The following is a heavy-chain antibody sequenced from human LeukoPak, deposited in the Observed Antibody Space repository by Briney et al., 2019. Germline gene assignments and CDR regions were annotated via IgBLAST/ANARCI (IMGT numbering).Heavy chain of an antibody. D-gene: IGHD6-19*01. CDR2: INSDGRGT. CDR3: ARESKPVAYDY. J-gene: IGHJ4*02. V-gene: IGHV3-74*01. CDR1: GFTFSSHW. Sequence: GGSLRLSCVASGFTFSSHWMQWVRQAPGKGLVWVSRINSDGRGTNYADSVKGRFTISRDNAKNTLYLQMNSLRAEDTAVYYCARESKPVAYDYWGQGTLVTVSS.